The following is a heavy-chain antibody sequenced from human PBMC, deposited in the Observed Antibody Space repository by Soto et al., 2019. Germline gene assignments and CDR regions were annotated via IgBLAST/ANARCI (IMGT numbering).Heavy chain of an antibody. CDR3: ARETTYCYFNY. CDR1: GDNVSSNSAG. D-gene: IGHD3-16*02. V-gene: IGHV6-1*01. CDR2: TYCRSRWYN. Sequence: QTLPTTYAISGDNVSSNSAGWNCIRPSPSRGREWLGRTYCRSRWYNDYGASGKSRVSINPDASRNQFSLQRNSVTPEDTVVYYGARETTYCYFNYWGRETRFTVSS. J-gene: IGHJ4*02.